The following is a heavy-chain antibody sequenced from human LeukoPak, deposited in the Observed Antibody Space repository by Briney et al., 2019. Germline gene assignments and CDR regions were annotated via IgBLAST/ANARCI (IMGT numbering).Heavy chain of an antibody. D-gene: IGHD3-22*01. Sequence: GRSLRLSCAASGFTFDDYAMHWVRQAPRKGLEWVSGISWNSGSIGYADSVKGRFTISRDNAKNSLYLQMNSLRAVDTALYYCAKGSSGYYNWFDPWGQGTLVTVSS. CDR2: ISWNSGSI. CDR3: AKGSSGYYNWFDP. J-gene: IGHJ5*02. CDR1: GFTFDDYA. V-gene: IGHV3-9*01.